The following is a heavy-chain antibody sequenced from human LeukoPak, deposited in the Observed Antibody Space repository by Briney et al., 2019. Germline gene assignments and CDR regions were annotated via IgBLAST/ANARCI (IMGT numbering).Heavy chain of an antibody. Sequence: GGSLRLSCAASGFTFSSYSMNWVRQAPGKGLEWVSSISSSSSYIYYADSVKGRFTISRDNAKNSLYLQMNSLRAEDMAVYYCASSTSWRSQFDYWGQGTLVTVSS. V-gene: IGHV3-21*01. CDR1: GFTFSSYS. CDR2: ISSSSSYI. D-gene: IGHD2-2*01. CDR3: ASSTSWRSQFDY. J-gene: IGHJ4*02.